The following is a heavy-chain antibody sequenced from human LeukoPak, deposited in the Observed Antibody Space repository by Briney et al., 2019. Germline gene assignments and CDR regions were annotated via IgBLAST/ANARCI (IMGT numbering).Heavy chain of an antibody. J-gene: IGHJ4*02. CDR1: GFTFSSYE. D-gene: IGHD5-18*01. CDR3: AQIYTYGSSQFDY. Sequence: HAGGSLRLSCAASGFTFSSYEMNWVRQAPGKGLEWVSYISSSGSTIYYADSVKGRFTISRDNAKNSLYLQMNSLRAEDTAVYYCAQIYTYGSSQFDYWGQGTLVTVSS. V-gene: IGHV3-48*03. CDR2: ISSSGSTI.